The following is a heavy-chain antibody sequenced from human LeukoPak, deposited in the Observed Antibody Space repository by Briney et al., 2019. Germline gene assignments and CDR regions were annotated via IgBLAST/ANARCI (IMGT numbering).Heavy chain of an antibody. CDR1: GGSFSGYY. Sequence: KTSETLSLTCAVYGGSFSGYYWSWIRQPPGKGLEWIGEINHSGSTNYNPSLKSRVTISVDTSKNQFSLKLSSVTAADAAVYYCARVLGKTQIDYWGQGTLVTVSS. V-gene: IGHV4-34*01. CDR3: ARVLGKTQIDY. J-gene: IGHJ4*02. D-gene: IGHD1-14*01. CDR2: INHSGST.